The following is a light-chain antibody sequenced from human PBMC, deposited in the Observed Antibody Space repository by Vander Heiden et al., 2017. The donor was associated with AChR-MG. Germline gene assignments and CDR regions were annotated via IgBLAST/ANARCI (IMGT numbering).Light chain of an antibody. CDR3: NSRDSSGNHVI. V-gene: IGLV3-19*01. J-gene: IGLJ2*01. CDR2: GKN. Sequence: SSELTQDPAMSVALGQTVRITCQGDSLRSYYANWYQQKPGQAPVLVIYGKNNRPSGIPDRFSGSSSGSTASLTITGAQAEDEADYYCNSRDSSGNHVIFGGGTKLTVL. CDR1: SLRSYY.